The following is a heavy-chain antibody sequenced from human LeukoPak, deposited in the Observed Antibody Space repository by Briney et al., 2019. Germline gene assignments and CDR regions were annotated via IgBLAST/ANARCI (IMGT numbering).Heavy chain of an antibody. CDR3: ARSITIFGVGNFQH. J-gene: IGHJ1*01. CDR1: GFTLSRVW. CDR2: INSDGSTT. Sequence: PGGSLRLSCAASGFTLSRVWMHWVRQAPGKGLVWVSLINSDGSTTNYADSVKGRFTISRDNGKNSLYLQMNSLRADDTAVYYCARSITIFGVGNFQHWGQGTLVTVSS. V-gene: IGHV3-74*01. D-gene: IGHD3-3*01.